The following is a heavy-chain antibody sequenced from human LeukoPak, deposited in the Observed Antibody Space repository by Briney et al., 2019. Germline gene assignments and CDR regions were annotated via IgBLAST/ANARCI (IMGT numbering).Heavy chain of an antibody. J-gene: IGHJ6*02. CDR2: MSYDGSNK. V-gene: IGHV3-30*18. CDR1: GFTFSSYG. CDR3: AKDSAPRYTYYYYGMDV. D-gene: IGHD1-14*01. Sequence: GGSLRLSCAASGFTFSSYGMHWVRQAPGKGLEWVAVMSYDGSNKYYADSVKGRFTISRDNSKNTLYLQMNSLRAEDTAVYYCAKDSAPRYTYYYYGMDVWGQGTTVTVSS.